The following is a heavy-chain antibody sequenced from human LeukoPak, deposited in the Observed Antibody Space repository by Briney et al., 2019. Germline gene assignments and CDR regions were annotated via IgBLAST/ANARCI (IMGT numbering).Heavy chain of an antibody. Sequence: PGGSLRLSCAVSGFTLSNYGMSWVRQAPGKGLEWVAGISGSGGGTNYADSVKGRLTISRDNPKNTLYLQMNSLRAEDTAVYFCAKRGVVIRVILVGFHKEAYYFDSWGQGALVTVSS. D-gene: IGHD3-22*01. CDR1: GFTLSNYG. CDR3: AKRGVVIRVILVGFHKEAYYFDS. J-gene: IGHJ4*02. CDR2: ISGSGGGT. V-gene: IGHV3-23*01.